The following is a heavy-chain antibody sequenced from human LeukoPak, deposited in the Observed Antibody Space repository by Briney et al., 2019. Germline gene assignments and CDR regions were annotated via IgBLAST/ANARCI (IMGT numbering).Heavy chain of an antibody. CDR2: ISAYNGNT. J-gene: IGHJ5*02. Sequence: ASVKVSCKASGYTFTSYGISWVRQAPGQGLEWMGWISAYNGNTNYAQKLQGRVTMTTDTSTSTAYMELRSLRSDDTAVYYCARDIGNGYDEDWFDPWGQGTLVTVSS. CDR3: ARDIGNGYDEDWFDP. V-gene: IGHV1-18*01. CDR1: GYTFTSYG. D-gene: IGHD5-12*01.